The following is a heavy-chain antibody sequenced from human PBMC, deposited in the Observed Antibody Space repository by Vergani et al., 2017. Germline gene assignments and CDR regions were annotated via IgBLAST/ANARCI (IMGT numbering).Heavy chain of an antibody. V-gene: IGHV3-23*01. CDR1: GFTFSSYV. D-gene: IGHD2-21*02. CDR3: AKGPAVTAKIDY. J-gene: IGHJ4*02. Sequence: EVQLLESGGGLVQPGGSLRLSCAASGFTFSSYVMSWVRQAPGKGLEWVSSISVSGTGTYYADSVKGRFTSSRDNSKNTLYLKMNSLRAEDTAIYYCAKGPAVTAKIDYWGQGTLVTVSS. CDR2: ISVSGTGT.